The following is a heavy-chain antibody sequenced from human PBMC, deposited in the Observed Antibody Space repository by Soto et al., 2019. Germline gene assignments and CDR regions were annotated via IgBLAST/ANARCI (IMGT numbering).Heavy chain of an antibody. Sequence: EVQLVQSGPEVKKPGESLKISCKGSGYTFTTHWVGWVRQMPGKGLEWMGIIYPGDSDTRYSPSFKGQVTISADESITTAYLQWSSLKASDTAIYYCARSQFDYVWGTSGYFDSWGQGTLVTVSS. CDR2: IYPGDSDT. V-gene: IGHV5-51*01. D-gene: IGHD3-16*01. CDR3: ARSQFDYVWGTSGYFDS. CDR1: GYTFTTHW. J-gene: IGHJ4*02.